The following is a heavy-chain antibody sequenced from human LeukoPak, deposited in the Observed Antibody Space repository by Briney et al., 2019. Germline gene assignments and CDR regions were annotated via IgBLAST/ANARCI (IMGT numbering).Heavy chain of an antibody. V-gene: IGHV3-48*02. J-gene: IGHJ4*02. CDR1: GFTFSTSN. D-gene: IGHD2-15*01. CDR3: ARVYCRVSSCYSDY. CDR2: ISSGGTTI. Sequence: GGSLRLSCAASGFTFSTSNMNWVRQAPGKGLEWVSYISSGGTTIYYADSVKGRFTISRDNAKNSLYLQMNSLIDEDTAVYYCARVYCRVSSCYSDYWGQGTLVTVSS.